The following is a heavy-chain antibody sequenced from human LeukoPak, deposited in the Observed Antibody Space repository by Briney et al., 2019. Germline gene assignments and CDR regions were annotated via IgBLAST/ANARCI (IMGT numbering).Heavy chain of an antibody. V-gene: IGHV4-39*07. J-gene: IGHJ4*02. CDR3: ARGRSYFDY. CDR2: IYYSGTT. Sequence: SETLSLTCSVSGGSISTSSYYWGWIRQPPGKGLEWIGSIYYSGTTYYNPSLQSRVTMSVDTSKNQFSLKLSSVTAADAAVYYCARGRSYFDYWGQGTLVTVSS. CDR1: GGSISTSSYY.